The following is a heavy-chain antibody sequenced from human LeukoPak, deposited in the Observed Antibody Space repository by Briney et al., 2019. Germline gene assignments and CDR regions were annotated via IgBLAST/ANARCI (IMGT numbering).Heavy chain of an antibody. CDR2: IKQDGSET. V-gene: IGHV3-7*01. CDR1: GFTFSNSW. J-gene: IGHJ4*02. D-gene: IGHD5-18*01. Sequence: GGSLRLSCAVSGFTFSNSWMSWVRQAPGKELEWVGNIKQDGSETYYVASVMGRFSISRDNAKNSLFLQMSSLRAEDTAVYYCAREQGKWVRGYNYGSNPDYWGQGTLVTVSS. CDR3: AREQGKWVRGYNYGSNPDY.